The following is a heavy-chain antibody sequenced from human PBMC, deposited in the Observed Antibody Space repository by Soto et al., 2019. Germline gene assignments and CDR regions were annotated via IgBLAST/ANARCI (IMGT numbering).Heavy chain of an antibody. CDR1: GFSFNFYA. CDR2: ISNDGSSE. D-gene: IGHD5-18*01. CDR3: VRDSGANYGTFWYFDL. J-gene: IGHJ2*01. Sequence: QVQLVESGGGVVQPGRSLRISCAATGFSFNFYAMYWVRQAPGKGLEWVAMISNDGSSENYADSVRGRFIISRDNSKKTLFLQMNSLRPEDTATYYCVRDSGANYGTFWYFDLWGRGTLVTVSS. V-gene: IGHV3-30-3*01.